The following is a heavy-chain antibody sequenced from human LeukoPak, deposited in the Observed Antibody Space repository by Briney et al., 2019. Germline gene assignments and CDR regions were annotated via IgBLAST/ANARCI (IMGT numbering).Heavy chain of an antibody. D-gene: IGHD1-14*01. CDR1: GFAFSSYA. CDR3: AKGVSHNNLSPDY. J-gene: IGHJ4*02. CDR2: ISGSGGST. V-gene: IGHV3-23*01. Sequence: PGGSLRLSCAASGFAFSSYAMSWVRQAPGKGLEWVSAISGSGGSTYYADSVKGRFTISRDNSKNTLYLQMNSLRAEDTAVYYCAKGVSHNNLSPDYWGQGTLVTVSS.